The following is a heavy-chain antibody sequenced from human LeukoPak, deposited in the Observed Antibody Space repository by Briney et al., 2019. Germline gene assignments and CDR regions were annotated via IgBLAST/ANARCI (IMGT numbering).Heavy chain of an antibody. D-gene: IGHD5-12*01. CDR2: IKQDGSEK. J-gene: IGHJ4*02. Sequence: GGSLRLSCAASGFTFSSYWMTWVRQAPGKGLEWVASIKQDGSEKYNVDSMKGRFAISRDNAKNSLYLQMNSLRAEDTAVYYCGRSINGAYDLWGQGTLVTVSS. CDR1: GFTFSSYW. CDR3: GRSINGAYDL. V-gene: IGHV3-7*01.